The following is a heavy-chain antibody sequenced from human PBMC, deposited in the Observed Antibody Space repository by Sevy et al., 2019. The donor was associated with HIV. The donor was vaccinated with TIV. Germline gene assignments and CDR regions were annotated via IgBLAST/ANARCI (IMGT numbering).Heavy chain of an antibody. CDR3: ARLEASGSGWYGNGMDV. CDR2: ISAYNGHT. CDR1: GYPFSTYA. Sequence: ASVKVSCKASGYPFSTYAISWVRQAPGQGLECMGWISAYNGHTNYAQSLQDRVTMTTDTSTSTAYMELRSLSSDDTAVNYCARLEASGSGWYGNGMDVWGQGTTVTVSS. J-gene: IGHJ6*02. V-gene: IGHV1-18*01. D-gene: IGHD6-19*01.